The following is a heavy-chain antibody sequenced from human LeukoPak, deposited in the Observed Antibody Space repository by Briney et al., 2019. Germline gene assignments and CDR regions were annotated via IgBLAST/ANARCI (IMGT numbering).Heavy chain of an antibody. J-gene: IGHJ4*02. CDR3: ARGRGWVDH. Sequence: GGSLRLSCAASGFTFTAYAMSWFRQTPGKGLEWVANIHEDGSVTNYVDSVKGRFTISRDNARNSVYLQLNSLRAEDTALYYCARGRGWVDHWGQGTLVTVSS. CDR1: GFTFTAYA. CDR2: IHEDGSVT. V-gene: IGHV3-7*01. D-gene: IGHD3-16*01.